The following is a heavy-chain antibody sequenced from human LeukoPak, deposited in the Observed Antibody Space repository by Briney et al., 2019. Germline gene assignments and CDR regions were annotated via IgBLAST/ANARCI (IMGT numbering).Heavy chain of an antibody. CDR3: AKSNGYGLVDI. Sequence: TSETLSRTCAVYGVSFSGYYWGWIRQPPGKGLEWIGNIFYSGSTYYSPSLRSRVTIPLDTSRNQFSLKLNSVTAADTAVYYCAKSNGYGLVDIWGQGTMVTVSS. J-gene: IGHJ3*02. CDR1: GVSFSGYY. V-gene: IGHV4-34*12. CDR2: IFYSGST. D-gene: IGHD3-10*01.